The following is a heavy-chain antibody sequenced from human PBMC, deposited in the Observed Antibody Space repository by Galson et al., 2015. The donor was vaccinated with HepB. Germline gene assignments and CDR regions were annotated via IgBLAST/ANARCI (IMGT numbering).Heavy chain of an antibody. J-gene: IGHJ5*02. CDR3: ATGTLTDDSKGHFNWFDP. CDR2: INPSGGST. CDR1: GYTFTSYY. Sequence: SVKVSCKASGYTFTSYYMHWVRQAPGQGLEWMGIINPSGGSTSYAQKLQGRVTMTRDTSTSTVYMELSSLRSEDTAVHYCATGTLTDDSKGHFNWFDPWGQGTLVTVSS. D-gene: IGHD2-21*02. V-gene: IGHV1-46*04.